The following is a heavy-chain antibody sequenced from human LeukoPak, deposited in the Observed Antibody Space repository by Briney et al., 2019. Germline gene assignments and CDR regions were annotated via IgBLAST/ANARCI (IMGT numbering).Heavy chain of an antibody. V-gene: IGHV3-30*18. CDR1: GFTFSSYG. D-gene: IGHD3-9*01. CDR3: AKVPQRQYYDILTGYYPDYYYGMDV. CDR2: ISYDGSNK. J-gene: IGHJ6*04. Sequence: PGGSLRLSCAASGFTFSSYGMHWVRQAPGKGLEWVAVISYDGSNKYYADSVKGRFTISRDNSKNTLYLQMNSLRAEDTAVYYCAKVPQRQYYDILTGYYPDYYYGMDVWSKGTTVTVSS.